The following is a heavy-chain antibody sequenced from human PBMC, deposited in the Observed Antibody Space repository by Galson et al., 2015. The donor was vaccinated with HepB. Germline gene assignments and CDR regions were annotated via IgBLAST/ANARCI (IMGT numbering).Heavy chain of an antibody. CDR2: TYYRSKWYN. CDR1: GDSVSSNSAA. CDR3: ARSTYYYGSGSYYTLFDNWFDP. J-gene: IGHJ5*02. Sequence: CAISGDSVSSNSAAWNWIRQSPSRGLEWLGRTYYRSKWYNDYAVSVKSRITINPDTSKNQFSLQLNSVTPEDTAVYYCARSTYYYGSGSYYTLFDNWFDPWGQGTLVTVSS. V-gene: IGHV6-1*01. D-gene: IGHD3-10*01.